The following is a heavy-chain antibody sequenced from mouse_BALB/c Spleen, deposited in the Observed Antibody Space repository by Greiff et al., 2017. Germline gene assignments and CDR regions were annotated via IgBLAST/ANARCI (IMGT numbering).Heavy chain of an antibody. CDR2: IDPENGDT. CDR3: NAVGRGAMDY. CDR1: GFNIKDYY. Sequence: EVQRVESGAELVRSGASVKLSCTASGFNIKDYYMHWVKQRPEQGLEWIGWIDPENGDTEYAPKFQGKATMTADTSSNTAYLQLSSLTSEDTAVYYCNAVGRGAMDYWGQGTSVTVSS. D-gene: IGHD4-1*01. J-gene: IGHJ4*01. V-gene: IGHV14-4*02.